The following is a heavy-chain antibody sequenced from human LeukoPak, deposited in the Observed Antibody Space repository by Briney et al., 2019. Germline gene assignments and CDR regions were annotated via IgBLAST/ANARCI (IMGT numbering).Heavy chain of an antibody. CDR1: GYTFTSYD. J-gene: IGHJ4*02. Sequence: ASVKVSCKASGYTFTSYDIHWVRQATGQGLEWMGWMNPNSGNTGYAQKFQGRVTMTRNTSISTAYMELSSLRSEDTAVYYCARSPGVYYYDSSGYLDWGQGTLVTVSS. CDR2: MNPNSGNT. V-gene: IGHV1-8*01. CDR3: ARSPGVYYYDSSGYLD. D-gene: IGHD3-22*01.